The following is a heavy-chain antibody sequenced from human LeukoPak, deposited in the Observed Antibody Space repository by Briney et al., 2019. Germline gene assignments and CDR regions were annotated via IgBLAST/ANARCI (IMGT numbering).Heavy chain of an antibody. CDR3: ARKVRPDYSRFDY. D-gene: IGHD4/OR15-4a*01. Sequence: SETLSLTCTVSGGSISSRSYYWGWIRQPPGKGLEWIGSMYCSGNTYYNPSLKSRVTISVDTSKNQFSLKLSSVTAADTAVYYCARKVRPDYSRFDYWGQGTLVTVSS. J-gene: IGHJ4*02. CDR2: MYCSGNT. V-gene: IGHV4-39*01. CDR1: GGSISSRSYY.